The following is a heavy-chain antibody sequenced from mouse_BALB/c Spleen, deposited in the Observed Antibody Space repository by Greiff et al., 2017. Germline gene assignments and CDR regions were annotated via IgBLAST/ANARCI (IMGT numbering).Heavy chain of an antibody. V-gene: IGHV1S137*01. J-gene: IGHJ4*01. CDR2: ISTYYGDA. CDR3: ARRHYRYDGYAMDY. D-gene: IGHD2-14*01. Sequence: QVQLKESGAELVRPGVSVKISCKGSGYTFTDYAMHWVKQSHAKSLEWIGVISTYYGDASYNQKFKGKATMTVDKSSSTAYMELARLTSEDSAIYYCARRHYRYDGYAMDYWGQGTSVTVSS. CDR1: GYTFTDYA.